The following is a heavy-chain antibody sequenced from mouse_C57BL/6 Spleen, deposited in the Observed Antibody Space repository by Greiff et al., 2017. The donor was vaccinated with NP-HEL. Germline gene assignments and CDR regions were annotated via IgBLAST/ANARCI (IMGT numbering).Heavy chain of an antibody. Sequence: EVQLQQSGPELVKPGASVKISCKASGYTFTDYYMNWVKQSHGKSLEWIGDINPNNGGTSYNQKFKGKATLTVDKSSSTAYMELRSLTSEDSAVYYCARRGYSYYYAMDYWGQGTSVTVSS. J-gene: IGHJ4*01. D-gene: IGHD2-3*01. V-gene: IGHV1-26*01. CDR3: ARRGYSYYYAMDY. CDR2: INPNNGGT. CDR1: GYTFTDYY.